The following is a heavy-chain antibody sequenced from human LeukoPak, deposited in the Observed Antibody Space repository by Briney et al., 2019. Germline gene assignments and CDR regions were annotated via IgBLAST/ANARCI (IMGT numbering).Heavy chain of an antibody. CDR2: INHSGST. Sequence: SETLSLTCAVYGGPFSGYYWSWIRQPPGKGLEWIGEINHSGSTNYNPSLKSRVTISVDTSKNQFSLKLSSVTAADTAVYYCARVTSGYSGYGRGARSFDYWGQGTLVTVSS. CDR1: GGPFSGYY. D-gene: IGHD5-12*01. V-gene: IGHV4-34*01. J-gene: IGHJ4*02. CDR3: ARVTSGYSGYGRGARSFDY.